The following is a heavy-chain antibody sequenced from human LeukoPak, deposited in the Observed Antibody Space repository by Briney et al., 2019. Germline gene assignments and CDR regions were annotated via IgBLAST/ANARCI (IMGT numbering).Heavy chain of an antibody. J-gene: IGHJ4*02. V-gene: IGHV3-23*01. CDR3: AKTPYSSASERPLFDS. D-gene: IGHD3-22*01. CDR1: GITFSGYA. CDR2: ISGSGFRT. Sequence: GSLRLSCASSGITFSGYAMSWVRQAPGKGLEWVSLISGSGFRTYYADSVKGRFTISRDNTKNTLYLEINSLRAEDTAVYYCAKTPYSSASERPLFDSWGQGTLVTVSS.